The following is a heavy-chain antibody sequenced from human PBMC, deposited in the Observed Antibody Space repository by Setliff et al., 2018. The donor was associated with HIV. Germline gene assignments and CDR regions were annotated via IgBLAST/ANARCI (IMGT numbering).Heavy chain of an antibody. CDR1: GFSFDDYC. CDR2: IISKRTSI. V-gene: IGHV3-48*01. Sequence: PGGSLRLSCEASGFSFDDYCMNWVRQAPGKGLEWVSYIISKRTSIYYADSVKGRFTISRDNDNNSLYLQMSGLRAGDTAVYYCAREIRTVYTGGHYFYGIDVWGQGTAVTVSS. CDR3: AREIRTVYTGGHYFYGIDV. D-gene: IGHD3-16*01. J-gene: IGHJ6*02.